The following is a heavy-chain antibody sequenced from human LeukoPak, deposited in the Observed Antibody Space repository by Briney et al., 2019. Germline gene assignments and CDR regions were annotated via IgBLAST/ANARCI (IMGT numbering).Heavy chain of an antibody. D-gene: IGHD4-17*01. V-gene: IGHV3-21*01. CDR3: ARAGFHGDYTDY. CDR1: GFSFSTYS. J-gene: IGHJ4*02. Sequence: GGSLRLSCAASGFSFSTYSMNWVRQAPGKGLEWVSSISGSSTYIYYADSVKGRFTISRDNAKNSLYLQMNSLRAEDTAVYYCARAGFHGDYTDYWGQGTLVTVSS. CDR2: ISGSSTYI.